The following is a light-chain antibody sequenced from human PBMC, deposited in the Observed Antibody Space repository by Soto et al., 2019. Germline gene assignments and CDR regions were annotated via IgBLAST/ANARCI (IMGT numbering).Light chain of an antibody. J-gene: IGKJ1*01. V-gene: IGKV3D-15*01. CDR2: GAS. CDR3: QQYNNWPTWT. CDR1: QSVSSTH. Sequence: EIVMTQSPATLSVSPGERATLSCRASQSVSSTHLAWCQQKPGQAPRLRIYGASTRATGIPDRFSGTGSGTDFTLTISRLQSEDFAVYYCQQYNNWPTWTFGQGTKVDI.